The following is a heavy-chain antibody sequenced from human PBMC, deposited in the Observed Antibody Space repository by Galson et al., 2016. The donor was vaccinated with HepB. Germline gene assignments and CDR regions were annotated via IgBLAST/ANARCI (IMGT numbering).Heavy chain of an antibody. CDR3: ARDRLYNWFDP. V-gene: IGHV3-33*01. D-gene: IGHD2/OR15-2a*01. Sequence: SLRLSCAASGFTFSNSGMHWVRQPPGKGLEWVAVIWYDGSNKYYGDSVKGRFTISRDNSENTRYLQMNSLRAEDTAVYYCARDRLYNWFDPWCQGTLVTVSS. CDR1: GFTFSNSG. CDR2: IWYDGSNK. J-gene: IGHJ5*02.